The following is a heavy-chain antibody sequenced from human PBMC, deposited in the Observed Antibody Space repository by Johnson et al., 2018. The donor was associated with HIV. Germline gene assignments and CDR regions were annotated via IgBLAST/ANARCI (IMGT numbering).Heavy chain of an antibody. D-gene: IGHD4-23*01. CDR3: AKRATVVSGSPSDAFDI. CDR1: GFTFSDYY. J-gene: IGHJ3*02. Sequence: VQLVESGGGLVQPGRSLRLSCVASGFTFSDYYMTWVRQAPWKGLEWVSYISSSGSTIYYADSVKGRFTISRDNAKNSLYLQMNSLRAEDTAVYYCAKRATVVSGSPSDAFDIWGQGTMVTVSS. V-gene: IGHV3-11*04. CDR2: ISSSGSTI.